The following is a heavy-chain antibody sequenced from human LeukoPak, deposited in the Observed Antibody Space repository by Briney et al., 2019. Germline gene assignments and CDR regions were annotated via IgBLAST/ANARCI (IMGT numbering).Heavy chain of an antibody. CDR1: GFTVSSNY. D-gene: IGHD3-22*01. CDR3: ARARKAKYYYDGSGYPLDAFDI. J-gene: IGHJ3*02. Sequence: QAGGSLRLSCAASGFTVSSNYMSWVRQAPGKGLEWVSVIYSGGSTYYADSVKGRFTVSRDNSKNTLYLQMNSLRAEDTAVYYCARARKAKYYYDGSGYPLDAFDIWGQGTMVTVSS. CDR2: IYSGGST. V-gene: IGHV3-53*01.